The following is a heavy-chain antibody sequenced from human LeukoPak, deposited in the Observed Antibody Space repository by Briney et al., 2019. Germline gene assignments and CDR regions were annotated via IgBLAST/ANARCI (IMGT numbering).Heavy chain of an antibody. CDR2: IWSDGSHI. Sequence: GGSLRLSCAASGLPFDTSYMHWVRQGPGKGLEWVAVIWSDGSHINYADSVKGRFTISRDNSKNTLYLQMNSLRADDAAVYYCARDGGGWNFDYWGHGTLLTVSS. D-gene: IGHD6-19*01. J-gene: IGHJ4*01. V-gene: IGHV3-33*01. CDR1: GLPFDTSY. CDR3: ARDGGGWNFDY.